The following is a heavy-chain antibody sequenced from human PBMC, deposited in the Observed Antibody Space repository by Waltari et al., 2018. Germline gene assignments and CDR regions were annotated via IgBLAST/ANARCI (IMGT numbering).Heavy chain of an antibody. Sequence: QVQLQESGPGLVKPSETLSLTCAVSGYYISSGYYWGWIRQPPGKGLEWIGSIYHSGSTYYNPSLKSRVTISVDTSKNQFSLKLSSVTAADTAVYYCARVPFGSDAFDIWGQGTMVTVSS. CDR2: IYHSGST. V-gene: IGHV4-38-2*01. CDR1: GYYISSGYY. CDR3: ARVPFGSDAFDI. J-gene: IGHJ3*02. D-gene: IGHD3-3*01.